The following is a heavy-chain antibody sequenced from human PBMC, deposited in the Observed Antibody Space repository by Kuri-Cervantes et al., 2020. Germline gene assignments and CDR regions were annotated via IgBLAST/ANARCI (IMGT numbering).Heavy chain of an antibody. J-gene: IGHJ4*02. CDR3: ANDVGVAAAGQEGNDY. V-gene: IGHV3-21*04. Sequence: GGSLRLSCAASGFTFSSYSMNWVRQAPGKGLEWVSSISSSSSYIYYADSVKGRFTISRDNAKNSLYLQMNSLRAEDTAVYYCANDVGVAAAGQEGNDYWGQGTLVTVSS. CDR2: ISSSSSYI. CDR1: GFTFSSYS. D-gene: IGHD6-13*01.